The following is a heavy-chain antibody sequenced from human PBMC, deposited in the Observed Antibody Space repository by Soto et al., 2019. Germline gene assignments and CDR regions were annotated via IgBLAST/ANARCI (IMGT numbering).Heavy chain of an antibody. J-gene: IGHJ6*02. CDR1: GFTFSSYG. Sequence: QVQLVESGGGVVQPGRSLRLSCAASGFTFSSYGMHWVRQAPGKGLEWVAVISYDGSNKYYADSVKGRFTISRDNSKXTXXXQXNSLRAEDTAVYYCAKDTRYCGGDCYAYYYYYGMDVWGQGTTVTVSS. D-gene: IGHD2-21*02. V-gene: IGHV3-30*18. CDR2: ISYDGSNK. CDR3: AKDTRYCGGDCYAYYYYYGMDV.